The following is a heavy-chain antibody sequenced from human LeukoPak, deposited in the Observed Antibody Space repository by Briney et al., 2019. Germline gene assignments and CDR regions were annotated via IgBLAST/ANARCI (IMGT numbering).Heavy chain of an antibody. CDR2: ISSSSSYI. CDR3: ARDGGNYYLDY. J-gene: IGHJ4*02. CDR1: GFTFSSYS. Sequence: GGSLRLSCAASGFTFSSYSMNWVRQAPGKGLEWVSSISSSSSYIYYADSVKGRFTISGDNAKNSLYLQMNSLRAEDTAVYYCARDGGNYYLDYWGQGTLVTVSS. D-gene: IGHD3-16*01. V-gene: IGHV3-21*01.